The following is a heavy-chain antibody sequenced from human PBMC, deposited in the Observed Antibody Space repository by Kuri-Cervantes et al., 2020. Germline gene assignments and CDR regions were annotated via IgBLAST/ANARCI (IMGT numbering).Heavy chain of an antibody. Sequence: GESLKISCAASEFTVNSSYMGWVRQAPGKGLEWVSVIFGGGRTHYADSVKGRFTISRDHSKHTLHLQMNSLRVEDTAVYYCAKLGLGYWGHGTLVTVSS. D-gene: IGHD6-13*01. CDR3: AKLGLGY. J-gene: IGHJ4*01. V-gene: IGHV3-53*01. CDR2: IFGGGRT. CDR1: EFTVNSSY.